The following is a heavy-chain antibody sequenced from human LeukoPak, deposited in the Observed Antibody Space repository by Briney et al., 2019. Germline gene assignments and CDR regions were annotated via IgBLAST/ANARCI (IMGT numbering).Heavy chain of an antibody. CDR2: IYYSGST. J-gene: IGHJ4*02. CDR3: ARDPQTLQEMATIEVI. CDR1: GGSISSSSYY. V-gene: IGHV4-39*07. D-gene: IGHD5-24*01. Sequence: SETLSLTCTVSGGSISSSSYYWGWIRQPPGKGLEWIGSIYYSGSTYYNPSLKSRVTISVDTSKNQFSLKLSSVTAADTAVYYCARDPQTLQEMATIEVIWGQGTLVTVSS.